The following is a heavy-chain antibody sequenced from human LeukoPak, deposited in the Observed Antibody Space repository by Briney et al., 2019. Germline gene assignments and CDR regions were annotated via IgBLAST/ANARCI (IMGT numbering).Heavy chain of an antibody. CDR1: GYTFTSYA. D-gene: IGHD3-22*01. Sequence: GASVKVSCKASGYTFTSYAMNWVRQAPGQGLEWMGGIIPIFGTANYAQKFQGRVTITADKSTSTAYMELSSLRSEDTAVYYCAKDMVWDYDSSIDYWGQGTLVTVSS. V-gene: IGHV1-69*06. J-gene: IGHJ4*02. CDR3: AKDMVWDYDSSIDY. CDR2: IIPIFGTA.